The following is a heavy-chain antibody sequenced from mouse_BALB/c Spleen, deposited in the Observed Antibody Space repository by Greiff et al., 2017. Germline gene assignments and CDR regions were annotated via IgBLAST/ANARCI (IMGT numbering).Heavy chain of an antibody. V-gene: IGHV5-17*02. CDR2: ISSGSSTI. Sequence: EVKLVESGGGLVQPGGSRKLSCAASGFTFSSFGMHWVRQAPEKGLEWVAYISSGSSTIYYADTVKGRFTISRDNPKNTLFLQMTSLRSEDTAMYYCARPVVAPYYAMDYWGQGTSVTVSS. J-gene: IGHJ4*01. CDR3: ARPVVAPYYAMDY. D-gene: IGHD1-1*01. CDR1: GFTFSSFG.